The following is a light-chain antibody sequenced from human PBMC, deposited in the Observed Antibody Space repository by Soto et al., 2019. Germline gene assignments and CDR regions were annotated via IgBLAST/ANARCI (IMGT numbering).Light chain of an antibody. CDR3: MSYTDSVTFV. V-gene: IGLV2-14*01. CDR2: GVF. CDR1: SSDIGGYNF. Sequence: QSALTQPASVSGSPGQSITISCTGTSSDIGGYNFVSWYQHHPGKAPKVMIYGVFYRPSGVSNRFSGSKSGNTASLTISGLQAEDEADYYCMSYTDSVTFVFGTGTKLTVL. J-gene: IGLJ1*01.